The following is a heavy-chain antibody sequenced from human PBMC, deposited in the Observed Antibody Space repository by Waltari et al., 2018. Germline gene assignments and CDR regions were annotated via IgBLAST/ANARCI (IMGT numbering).Heavy chain of an antibody. CDR2: IQHSGST. V-gene: IGHV4-38-2*01. D-gene: IGHD1-26*01. CDR1: GYSISSGYY. Sequence: QVQLQESGPGLVKPSETLSLTCAVSGYSISSGYYWVWIRQPPGKGLEWIGSIQHSGSTHYNPSLKSRLTMSVDTSKNQFSLNLSSVTAADTAIYYCARSRSSAGNWFDPWGQGTLVTVSS. CDR3: ARSRSSAGNWFDP. J-gene: IGHJ5*02.